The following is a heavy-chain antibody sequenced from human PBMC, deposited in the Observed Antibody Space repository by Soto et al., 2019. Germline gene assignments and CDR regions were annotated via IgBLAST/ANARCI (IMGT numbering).Heavy chain of an antibody. D-gene: IGHD4-4*01. J-gene: IGHJ6*02. CDR1: GGTFSSYA. V-gene: IGHV1-69*13. CDR2: IIPIFGTA. CDR3: AQPTVSPHYYYYGMDV. Sequence: SVKVSCKASGGTFSSYAISWVRQAPGQGLEWMGGIIPIFGTANYAQKFQGRVTITADESTSTAYMELSSLRSEDTAVYYCAQPTVSPHYYYYGMDVWGQGTTVTVSS.